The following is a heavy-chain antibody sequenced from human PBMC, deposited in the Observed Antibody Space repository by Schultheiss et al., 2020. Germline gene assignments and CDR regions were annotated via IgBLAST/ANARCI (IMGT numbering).Heavy chain of an antibody. CDR3: ARAPATANDYRYYMDV. CDR2: IYYSGRT. J-gene: IGHJ6*03. D-gene: IGHD2-8*01. V-gene: IGHV4-59*01. Sequence: SETLSLTCTVSGGSISCFHWSRIRQPPGKRLDCIGYIYYSGRTKYNASLKSRVTVSVDTCKHLVSLKLSSVTAADTAVYYCARAPATANDYRYYMDVWGKGTTVTVAS. CDR1: GGSISCFH.